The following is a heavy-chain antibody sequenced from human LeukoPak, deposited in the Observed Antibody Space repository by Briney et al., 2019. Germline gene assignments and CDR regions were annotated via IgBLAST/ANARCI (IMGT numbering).Heavy chain of an antibody. V-gene: IGHV4-61*02. Sequence: SEALSLTCTVSGGSISSGSYYWSWIRQPTGQGLEYIGRMYTGGSTNYNPSLKSRVTISVDTSKNQFSLKLSSVTAADTAVYYCARGYDGSGYYYRNWYFDLWGRGTLVTVSS. CDR3: ARGYDGSGYYYRNWYFDL. J-gene: IGHJ2*01. D-gene: IGHD3-22*01. CDR1: GGSISSGSYY. CDR2: MYTGGST.